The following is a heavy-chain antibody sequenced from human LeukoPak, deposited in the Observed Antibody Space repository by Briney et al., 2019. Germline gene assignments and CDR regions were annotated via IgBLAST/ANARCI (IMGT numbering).Heavy chain of an antibody. J-gene: IGHJ5*02. Sequence: GESLKISCKGSGYSFTSYWIGWVRQMPGKGLEWMGIIYPGDSDTRYSPSFQGQVTISADKSISTAYLQWSSLKASDTAMYYCARRPPYSSSSVNWFDPWGQGTLVTVSS. CDR2: IYPGDSDT. CDR1: GYSFTSYW. V-gene: IGHV5-51*01. D-gene: IGHD6-6*01. CDR3: ARRPPYSSSSVNWFDP.